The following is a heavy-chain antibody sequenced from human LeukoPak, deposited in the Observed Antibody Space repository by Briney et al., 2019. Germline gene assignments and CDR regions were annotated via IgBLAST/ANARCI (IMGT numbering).Heavy chain of an antibody. CDR2: IIPIFGTA. CDR3: ARSVRLGSWYFDL. J-gene: IGHJ2*01. Sequence: SVKVSCKASGYTFTGYYMHWVRQAPGQGLEWMGRIIPIFGTANCAQKFQGRVTITTDESTSTAYMELSSLRSEDTAVYYCARSVRLGSWYFDLWGRGTLVTVSS. CDR1: GYTFTGYY. V-gene: IGHV1-69*05. D-gene: IGHD6-6*01.